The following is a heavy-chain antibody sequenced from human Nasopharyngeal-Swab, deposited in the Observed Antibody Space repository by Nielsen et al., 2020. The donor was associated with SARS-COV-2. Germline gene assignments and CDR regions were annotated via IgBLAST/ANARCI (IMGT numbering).Heavy chain of an antibody. V-gene: IGHV5-51*01. Sequence: GESLKISCKGSGYSFTSYWIVWLRQLPGKGPESMGIIYPGDSDTRYSPTFQGQVTISADKSISTAYLQWRSLTASDSAMYFCARDSEYSSSLGYWGQGTLVTVSS. CDR3: ARDSEYSSSLGY. J-gene: IGHJ4*02. CDR2: IYPGDSDT. D-gene: IGHD6-13*01. CDR1: GYSFTSYW.